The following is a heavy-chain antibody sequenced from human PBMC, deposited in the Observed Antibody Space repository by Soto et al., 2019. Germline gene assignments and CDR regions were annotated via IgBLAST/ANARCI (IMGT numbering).Heavy chain of an antibody. CDR2: IWYDGSNK. Sequence: GGSLRLSCAASGFTFSSYGMHWVRQAPGKGLEWVAVIWYDGSNKYYADSVKGRFIISRDNSKNTLYRQMNSLRAEDTAVYYCARELGYCSSTSCYKGCYAMDVWGQGTTVTVSS. V-gene: IGHV3-33*01. CDR3: ARELGYCSSTSCYKGCYAMDV. D-gene: IGHD2-2*02. CDR1: GFTFSSYG. J-gene: IGHJ6*02.